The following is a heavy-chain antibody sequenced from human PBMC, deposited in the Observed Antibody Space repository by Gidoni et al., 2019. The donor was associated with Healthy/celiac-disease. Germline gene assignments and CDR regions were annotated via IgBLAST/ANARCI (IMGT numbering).Heavy chain of an antibody. CDR3: TRAQSLVYGSTGYYYYGMDV. V-gene: IGHV3-49*05. D-gene: IGHD6-6*01. Sequence: EVQLVESGGGLVKPGRSLRLSCTASGFTFGDYAMSWFRQAPGKGLEWVGFIRSKAYGGTTEYAASVKGRFTISRDDSKSIAYLQMNSLKTEDTAVYYCTRAQSLVYGSTGYYYYGMDVWGQGTTVTVSS. J-gene: IGHJ6*02. CDR1: GFTFGDYA. CDR2: IRSKAYGGTT.